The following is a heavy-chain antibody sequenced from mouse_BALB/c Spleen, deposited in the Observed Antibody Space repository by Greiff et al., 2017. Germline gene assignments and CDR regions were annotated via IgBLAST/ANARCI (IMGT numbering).Heavy chain of an antibody. Sequence: EVQRVESGGDLVKPGGSLKLSCAASGFTFSSYGMSWVRQTPDKRLEWVATISSGGSYTYYPDSVKGRFTISRDNAKNTLYLQMSSLKSEDTAMYYCARRGTWYFDVWGAGTTVTVSS. J-gene: IGHJ1*01. CDR2: ISSGGSYT. CDR1: GFTFSSYG. CDR3: ARRGTWYFDV. D-gene: IGHD3-3*01. V-gene: IGHV5-6*01.